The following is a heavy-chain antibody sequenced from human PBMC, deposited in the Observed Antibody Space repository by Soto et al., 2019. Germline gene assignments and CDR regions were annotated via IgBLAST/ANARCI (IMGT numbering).Heavy chain of an antibody. CDR2: ISYDGSNK. CDR3: AKDQANSGTNFDY. J-gene: IGHJ4*02. CDR1: GFTFSSYG. V-gene: IGHV3-30*18. Sequence: VQLVESGGGVVQPGRSLRLSCAASGFTFSSYGMHWVRQAPGKGLEWVAVISYDGSNKYYADSVKGRFTISRDNSKNTLYLQMNSLRAEDTAVYYCAKDQANSGTNFDYWGQGTLVTVSS. D-gene: IGHD1-26*01.